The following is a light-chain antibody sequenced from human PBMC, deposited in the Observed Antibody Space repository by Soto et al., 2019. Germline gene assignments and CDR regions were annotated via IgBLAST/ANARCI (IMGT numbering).Light chain of an antibody. CDR3: ATWDGSLPGEV. J-gene: IGLJ2*01. V-gene: IGLV1-51*01. CDR1: NRDVGSYNL. CDR2: DNN. Sequence: QSVLTQPASVSGSPGQSITIACTGTNRDVGSYNLVSWYQQRPGEAPKLIIYDNNKRPSGIPDRFSGSKSGTSGTLDITGLQTGDEADYYCATWDGSLPGEVFGGGTKLTVL.